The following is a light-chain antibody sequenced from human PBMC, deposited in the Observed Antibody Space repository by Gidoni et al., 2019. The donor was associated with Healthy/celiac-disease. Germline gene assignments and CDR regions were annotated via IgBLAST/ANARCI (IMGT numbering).Light chain of an antibody. J-gene: IGLJ3*02. Sequence: LTQPASVSGSPGQSITISCTGTSSDVGGYNYVSWYQQHPGKAPKLMIYEVINRPSGVANRFSGSKSGNTASLTLSGLQAEDEADYYGSSYTSSSTLVFGGGTKLTGL. CDR3: SSYTSSSTLV. V-gene: IGLV2-14*01. CDR1: SSDVGGYNY. CDR2: EVI.